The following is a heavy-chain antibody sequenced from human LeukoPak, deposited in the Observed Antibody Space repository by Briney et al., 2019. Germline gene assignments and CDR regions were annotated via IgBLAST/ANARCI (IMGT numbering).Heavy chain of an antibody. J-gene: IGHJ4*02. V-gene: IGHV3-7*01. CDR2: IKTDGSEK. D-gene: IGHD5-24*01. CDR3: ARDGGDGYNR. CDR1: GFTFSSCW. Sequence: GGSLRLSCAAAGFTFSSCWMSWVRQAPGKGLEWVANIKTDGSEKYYVDSVKGRFTISRDNAKNSLYLQMNSLSAEDTAVYYCARDGGDGYNRWGQGTLVTVS.